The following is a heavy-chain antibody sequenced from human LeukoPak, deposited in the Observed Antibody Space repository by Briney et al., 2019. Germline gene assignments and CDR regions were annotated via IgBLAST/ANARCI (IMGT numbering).Heavy chain of an antibody. V-gene: IGHV1-18*01. D-gene: IGHD1-26*01. CDR2: ISVYNGNT. Sequence: GASVKVSCKASGYTFTSYGISWVRQAPGQGLEWMGWISVYNGNTNYAQKLQGRVTMTRDTSTSTAYMELRNLRSDDTAVYYCARDHSGSYDMDYWGQGTLVTVSS. CDR3: ARDHSGSYDMDY. J-gene: IGHJ4*02. CDR1: GYTFTSYG.